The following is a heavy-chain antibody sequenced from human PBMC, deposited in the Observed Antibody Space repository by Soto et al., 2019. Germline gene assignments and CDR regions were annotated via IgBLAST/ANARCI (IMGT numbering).Heavy chain of an antibody. J-gene: IGHJ6*02. CDR2: ITPNSGRT. V-gene: IGHV1-46*01. Sequence: QEQLVQSGAEVKKPGASVTVSCKAFGYTFTSYYIHRVRQAPGQGLEWMGAITPNSGRTTNAQKFQGRVNMTRDTSTSTVFMELSSLRSDDTAIFYCTRVLYNFWSGYGMDIWGQGTTVTVSS. CDR3: TRVLYNFWSGYGMDI. D-gene: IGHD3-3*01. CDR1: GYTFTSYY.